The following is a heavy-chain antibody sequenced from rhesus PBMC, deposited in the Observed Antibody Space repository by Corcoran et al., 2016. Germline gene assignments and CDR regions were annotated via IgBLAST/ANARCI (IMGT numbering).Heavy chain of an antibody. D-gene: IGHD1-44*02. J-gene: IGHJ6*01. V-gene: IGHV4-76*01. CDR3: ARAGAVIYGLDS. CDR1: GYSISSGYD. CDR2: IYGSSGST. Sequence: QVQLQESGPGVVKPSETLSLTCAVSGYSISSGYDWSWIRQPPGKGLEWIGYIYGSSGSTNYNPSLKNRGTISKDTSKNQFSLKLSSVTAADTAVYYCARAGAVIYGLDSWGQGVVVTVFS.